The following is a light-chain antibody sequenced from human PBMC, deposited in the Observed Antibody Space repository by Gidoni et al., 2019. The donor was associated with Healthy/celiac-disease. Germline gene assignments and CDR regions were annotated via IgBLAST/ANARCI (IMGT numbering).Light chain of an antibody. CDR1: QSVSSSY. Sequence: EIVLTQSPGTLSLSPGERATLSCRASQSVSSSYLAWYQQKPGQAPRRLIYAASSRATGIPDRFSGSGSETDFTLTISRLEPEDFAVYYCQQYGSSTGYTFGQGTKLEIK. V-gene: IGKV3-20*01. CDR2: AAS. J-gene: IGKJ2*01. CDR3: QQYGSSTGYT.